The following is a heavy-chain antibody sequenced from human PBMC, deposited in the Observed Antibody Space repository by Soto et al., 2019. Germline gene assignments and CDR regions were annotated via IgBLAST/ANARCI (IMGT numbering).Heavy chain of an antibody. CDR1: GGSISSGDYY. CDR2: IYYSGST. J-gene: IGHJ4*02. Sequence: CTVSGGSISSGDYYWSWIRQPPGKGLEWIGYIYYSGSTYYNPSRKRRVTITVDTSKNQFSLKLSSVTAADTAVYYCARFFWGSITIFGVVMSGSYFDYWGQGTLVTVSS. D-gene: IGHD3-3*01. V-gene: IGHV4-30-4*01. CDR3: ARFFWGSITIFGVVMSGSYFDY.